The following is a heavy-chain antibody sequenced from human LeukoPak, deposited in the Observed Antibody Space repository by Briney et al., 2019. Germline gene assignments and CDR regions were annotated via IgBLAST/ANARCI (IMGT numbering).Heavy chain of an antibody. CDR2: ISGSGGST. V-gene: IGHV3-23*01. CDR1: GFTFSSYA. Sequence: GGSLRLSCAASGFTFSSYAMSWVRQAPGKGLEWVSAISGSGGSTYYADSVKGRFTISRDNSKNTLYLQMNSLRAEDTAVYYCAKDTEGYSYGYGAFDIWGQGTMVTVSS. J-gene: IGHJ3*02. D-gene: IGHD5-18*01. CDR3: AKDTEGYSYGYGAFDI.